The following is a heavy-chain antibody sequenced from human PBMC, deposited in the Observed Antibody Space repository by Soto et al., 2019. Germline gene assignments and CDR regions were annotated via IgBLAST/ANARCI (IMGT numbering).Heavy chain of an antibody. Sequence: PGGSLRLSCAASGFTFDDYAMHWVRQVPGKGLEWVSGINWNSGSIGYADAVKGRFAISRDNAKNSLHLQMNSLRAEDTAVYYCAKAEYSSSWYGPYYYYYGMDVWGQGTTVTVSS. D-gene: IGHD6-13*01. V-gene: IGHV3-9*01. CDR2: INWNSGSI. J-gene: IGHJ6*02. CDR3: AKAEYSSSWYGPYYYYYGMDV. CDR1: GFTFDDYA.